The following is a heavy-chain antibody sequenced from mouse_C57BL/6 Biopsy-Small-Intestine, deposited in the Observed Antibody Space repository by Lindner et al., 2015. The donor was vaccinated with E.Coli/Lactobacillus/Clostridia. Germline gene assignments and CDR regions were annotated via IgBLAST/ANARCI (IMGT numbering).Heavy chain of an antibody. V-gene: IGHV1-39*01. CDR1: GYSFTGYN. CDR2: INPYYGST. J-gene: IGHJ4*01. Sequence: GAELVKPGASVKISCKASGYSFTGYNMNWVKQSHGKSLEWIGNINPYYGSTSYNQKFKGKATLTVDKSSSTAYMQLNSLTSEDSAVYYCARRWLLHSMDYWGQGTSVTVSS. CDR3: ARRWLLHSMDY. D-gene: IGHD2-3*01.